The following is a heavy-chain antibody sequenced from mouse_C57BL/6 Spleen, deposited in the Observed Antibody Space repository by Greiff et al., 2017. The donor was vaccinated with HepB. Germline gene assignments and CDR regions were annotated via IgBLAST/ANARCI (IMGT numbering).Heavy chain of an antibody. CDR1: GFNFTDDY. Sequence: VQLQQSGAELVRPGASVKLSCTASGFNFTDDYMHWVKQRPEQGLEWLGWIDPENGDTEYDTKFQGKATITADTSSNTAYLQLSSLTSEDTAVYYCILDGSGAWFAYWGQGTLVTVSA. V-gene: IGHV14-4*01. CDR2: IDPENGDT. D-gene: IGHD3-2*02. CDR3: ILDGSGAWFAY. J-gene: IGHJ3*01.